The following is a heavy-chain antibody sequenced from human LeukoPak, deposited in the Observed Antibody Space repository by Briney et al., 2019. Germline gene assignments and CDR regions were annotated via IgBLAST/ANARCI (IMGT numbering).Heavy chain of an antibody. Sequence: SGALYLLCCGSGGSISSSSYYRGRIRQPPGQGLKRIGSIYYSGSTYYNPSLWSRVPISVNTSKTQFSLKLSSVTAADTAIYYCAKQKIAIIRRAFDIWGQGTMVTVSS. CDR2: IYYSGST. V-gene: IGHV4-39*01. J-gene: IGHJ3*02. D-gene: IGHD2-21*01. CDR1: GGSISSSSYY. CDR3: AKQKIAIIRRAFDI.